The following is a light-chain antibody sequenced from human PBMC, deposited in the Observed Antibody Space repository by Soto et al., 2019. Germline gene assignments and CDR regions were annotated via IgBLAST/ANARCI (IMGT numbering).Light chain of an antibody. CDR3: SSYAGAVV. Sequence: QSALTQPASVSGSPGQSITLSCTRTSSGVENYNLVSWYQHRPGKAPKLIIYEGSQRPSGVSDRFSGSKSGNMASLTISGLRAEDEADYYCSSYAGAVVFGGGTQLTVL. CDR2: EGS. V-gene: IGLV2-23*01. J-gene: IGLJ2*01. CDR1: SSGVENYNL.